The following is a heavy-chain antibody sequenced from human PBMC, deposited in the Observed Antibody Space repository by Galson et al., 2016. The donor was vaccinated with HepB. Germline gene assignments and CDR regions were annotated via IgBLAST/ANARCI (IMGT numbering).Heavy chain of an antibody. Sequence: CAISGDSVSSNNAIWNWIRQSPSRGLEWLGRTCYRSKWYNDYGVSVKSRITISPDTSKNQFSLQLTSVTPEDTAVYYCAGHLRMGRTSNGLDVWGQGTTVTVSS. CDR3: AGHLRMGRTSNGLDV. CDR1: GDSVSSNNAI. CDR2: TCYRSKWYN. D-gene: IGHD1/OR15-1a*01. J-gene: IGHJ6*02. V-gene: IGHV6-1*01.